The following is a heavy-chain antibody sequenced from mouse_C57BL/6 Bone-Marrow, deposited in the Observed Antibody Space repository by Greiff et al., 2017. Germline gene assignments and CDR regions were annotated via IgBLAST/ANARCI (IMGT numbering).Heavy chain of an antibody. V-gene: IGHV1-50*01. CDR3: ARYDYYGSSSYWYFDV. CDR2: IDPSDSYT. Sequence: QVQLKQSGAELVKPGASVKLSCKASGYTFTSYWMQWVKQRPGQGLEWIGEIDPSDSYTNYNQKFKGKATLTVYTSSSTAYMQLSSLTSEDSAVYYCARYDYYGSSSYWYFDVWGTGTTVTVSS. J-gene: IGHJ1*03. CDR1: GYTFTSYW. D-gene: IGHD1-1*01.